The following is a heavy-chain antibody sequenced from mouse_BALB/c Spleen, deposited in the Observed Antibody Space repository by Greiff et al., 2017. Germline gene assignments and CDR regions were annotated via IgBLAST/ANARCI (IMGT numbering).Heavy chain of an antibody. J-gene: IGHJ2*01. CDR2: ISSGGSYT. V-gene: IGHV5-6-4*01. Sequence: EVKLMESGGGLVQPGGSRKLSCAASGFTFSSFGMHWVRQAPEKRLEWVATISSGGSYTYYPDSVKGRFTIPRDNAKNTLYLQMSSLKSEDTAMYYCTRESYFDYWGQGTTLTVSS. CDR1: GFTFSSFG. CDR3: TRESYFDY.